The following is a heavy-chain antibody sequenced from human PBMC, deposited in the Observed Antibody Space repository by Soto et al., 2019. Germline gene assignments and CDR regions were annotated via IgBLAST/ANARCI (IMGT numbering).Heavy chain of an antibody. Sequence: SENLSLTCAVFGGSLSGYYWSWIRQPPGKGLEWIGEIYYSGSTYYNPSLKSRVTISVDTSKNQFSLKLSSVTAADTAVYYCARDHSSSSLWFDPWGQGTLVTVSS. CDR3: ARDHSSSSLWFDP. J-gene: IGHJ5*02. V-gene: IGHV4-34*09. D-gene: IGHD6-6*01. CDR2: IYYSGST. CDR1: GGSLSGYY.